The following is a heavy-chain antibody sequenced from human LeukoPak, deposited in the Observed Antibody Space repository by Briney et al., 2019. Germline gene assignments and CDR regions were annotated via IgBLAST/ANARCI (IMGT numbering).Heavy chain of an antibody. V-gene: IGHV3-53*01. CDR1: GFTVSRNY. CDR3: AKDRRFGTACYTWK. D-gene: IGHD1-1*01. J-gene: IGHJ4*02. CDR2: IYSAGDT. Sequence: GGSLRLSCAVSGFTVSRNYMSWVRQAPGRGLEWVAIIYSAGDTYYADSVKGRFTISRDNSNNTLYLQMTTMSAEDSAVYFCAKDRRFGTACYTWKRGQGTLVAVPS.